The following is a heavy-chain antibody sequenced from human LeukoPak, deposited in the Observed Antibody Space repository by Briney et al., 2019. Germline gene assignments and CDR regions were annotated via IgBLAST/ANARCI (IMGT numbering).Heavy chain of an antibody. CDR1: GFTFSDYY. Sequence: GGSLRLSCAASGFTFSDYYMSWVRQAPGKGLEWVAVISYDGSNKYYADSVKGRFTISRDNSKNTLYLQMNSLRAEDTAVYYCARDLTSIAVAWGQGTLVTVSS. CDR3: ARDLTSIAVA. D-gene: IGHD6-19*01. CDR2: ISYDGSNK. J-gene: IGHJ5*02. V-gene: IGHV3-30*03.